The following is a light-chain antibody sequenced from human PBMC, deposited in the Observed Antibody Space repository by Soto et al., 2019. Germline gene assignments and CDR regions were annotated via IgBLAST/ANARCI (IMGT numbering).Light chain of an antibody. CDR1: QSVSSY. V-gene: IGKV3-11*01. CDR3: QQRSNWPSLT. J-gene: IGKJ4*01. Sequence: EIVLTQSPATLSLSPGERATLSCRASQSVSSYLAWYQQKPGQAPRLLIYDASNRATGIPARFSGSGSGTDFTLTISSLEPEEFAVYYCQQRSNWPSLTVGGGTKVEIK. CDR2: DAS.